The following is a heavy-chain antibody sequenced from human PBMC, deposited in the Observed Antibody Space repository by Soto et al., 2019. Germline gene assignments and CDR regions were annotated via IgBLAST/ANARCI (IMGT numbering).Heavy chain of an antibody. D-gene: IGHD6-13*01. CDR2: IYCSGST. Sequence: SETLSLTCTVSGGSISSSSYYWGWIRQPPGKGLEWIGSIYCSGSTYYNPSLKSRVTISVDTSKNQFSLKLSSVTAADTAVYYCARLRIAAAGTEFDYWGQGTLVTVSS. CDR3: ARLRIAAAGTEFDY. V-gene: IGHV4-39*01. CDR1: GGSISSSSYY. J-gene: IGHJ4*02.